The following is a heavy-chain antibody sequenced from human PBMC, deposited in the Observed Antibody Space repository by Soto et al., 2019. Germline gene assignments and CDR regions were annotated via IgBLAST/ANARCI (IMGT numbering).Heavy chain of an antibody. Sequence: QVQLQESGPGLVDPSETLSLTCTVSSCSNSNYYWSCIRQPPGNGLDWIGDIYYSGSINYNPALKSQVTKPVDTTKNQFSLKLGDVTAANKAVYYCARFDWYFDLCGRGTLVTVSS. CDR1: SCSNSNYY. CDR2: IYYSGSI. CDR3: ARFDWYFDL. V-gene: IGHV4-59*12. J-gene: IGHJ2*01.